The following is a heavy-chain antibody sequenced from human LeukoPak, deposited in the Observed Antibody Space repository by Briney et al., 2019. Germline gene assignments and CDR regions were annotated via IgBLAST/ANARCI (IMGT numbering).Heavy chain of an antibody. CDR1: GFTFSSHC. J-gene: IGHJ4*02. CDR2: ISYDGSNK. Sequence: PGGSLRLSCAASGFTFSSHCMHWVRQAPGKGLEWVAVISYDGSNKYYADSVKGRFTISRDNSKNTLYLQMNSLRAEDTAVYYCESSGWYEQFDYWGQGTLVTVSS. D-gene: IGHD6-19*01. V-gene: IGHV3-30*03. CDR3: ESSGWYEQFDY.